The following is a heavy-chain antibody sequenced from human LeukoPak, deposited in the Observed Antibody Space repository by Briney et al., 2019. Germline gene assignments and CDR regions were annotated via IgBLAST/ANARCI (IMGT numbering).Heavy chain of an antibody. V-gene: IGHV4-31*03. D-gene: IGHD6-19*01. CDR2: IYYSGST. Sequence: SQTLSLTCTVSGGSISSGGYYWSWIRQHPGKGLEWIGYIYYSGSTYYNPSLKSRVTISVDTSKNQFSLKLSSVTAADTAVYYCAREAHRGCYFDYWGQGTLGSVSS. CDR3: AREAHRGCYFDY. J-gene: IGHJ4*02. CDR1: GGSISSGGYY.